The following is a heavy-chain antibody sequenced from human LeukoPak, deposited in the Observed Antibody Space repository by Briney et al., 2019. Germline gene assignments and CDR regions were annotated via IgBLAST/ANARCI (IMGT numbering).Heavy chain of an antibody. CDR3: AKPTWTDITIFGVASGSPFDY. D-gene: IGHD3-3*01. Sequence: PGGSLRLSCAASGFTFSSYWMSWVRQAPGKGLEWVANIKQDGSEKYYVDSVKGRFTISRDNAKNSLYLQMNSLRAEDTAVYYCAKPTWTDITIFGVASGSPFDYWGQGTLVTVSS. CDR1: GFTFSSYW. V-gene: IGHV3-7*03. CDR2: IKQDGSEK. J-gene: IGHJ4*02.